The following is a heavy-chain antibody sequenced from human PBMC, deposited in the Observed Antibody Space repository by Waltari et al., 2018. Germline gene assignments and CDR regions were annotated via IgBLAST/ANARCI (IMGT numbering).Heavy chain of an antibody. J-gene: IGHJ5*02. CDR2: MNPNSGNT. CDR1: GYTFTSYD. D-gene: IGHD6-13*01. Sequence: QVQLVQSGAEVKKPGASVKVSCKASGYTFTSYDINWVRQATGQGLEWMGWMNPNSGNTGYAKKVQGRVTMTRNTSISTAYIEPSSLGSEDTAVYYWAGGGSGVAAAEWFDPWGQGTLVTVSS. V-gene: IGHV1-8*01. CDR3: AGGGSGVAAAEWFDP.